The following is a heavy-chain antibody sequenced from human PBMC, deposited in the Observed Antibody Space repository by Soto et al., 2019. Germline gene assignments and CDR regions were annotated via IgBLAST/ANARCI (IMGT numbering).Heavy chain of an antibody. D-gene: IGHD4-17*01. CDR1: GFTFSSYS. CDR2: ISSSSSYI. CDR3: ARDGFDYGDSPYYFDY. J-gene: IGHJ4*02. V-gene: IGHV3-21*01. Sequence: EVQLVESGGGLVKPGGSLRLSCAASGFTFSSYSMNWVRQAPGKGLEWVSSISSSSSYIYYADSVKGRFTISRDNAKNSLYLQMNSLRAEDTAVYYCARDGFDYGDSPYYFDYWGQGTLVTVSS.